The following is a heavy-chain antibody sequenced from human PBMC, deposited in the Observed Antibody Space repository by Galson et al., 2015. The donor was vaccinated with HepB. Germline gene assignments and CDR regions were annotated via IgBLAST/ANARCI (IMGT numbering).Heavy chain of an antibody. D-gene: IGHD2-2*01. Sequence: SVKVSCKGSGYTFNTYAYSWVRQAPGQGLEWMGWISANSGYTNYARKLTGRVTMNTDTSTSTAFMELRSLRSDDTAVYYWARDCSSATCLYGMDVWGQGTTVTVSS. CDR3: ARDCSSATCLYGMDV. CDR2: ISANSGYT. J-gene: IGHJ6*02. V-gene: IGHV1-18*04. CDR1: GYTFNTYA.